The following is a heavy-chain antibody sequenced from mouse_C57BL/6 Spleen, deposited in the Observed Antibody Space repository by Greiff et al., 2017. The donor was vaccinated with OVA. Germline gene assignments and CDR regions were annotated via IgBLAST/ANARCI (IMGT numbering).Heavy chain of an antibody. Sequence: VQLQQSGPELVKPGASVKISCKASGYSFTGYYMNWVKQSPEKSLEWIGEINPSTGGTTYNQKFKAKATLTVDKSSSTAYMQLKSLTSEDSAVYYCARGYDYYAMDYWGQGTSVTVSS. V-gene: IGHV1-42*01. CDR3: ARGYDYYAMDY. CDR2: INPSTGGT. J-gene: IGHJ4*01. CDR1: GYSFTGYY.